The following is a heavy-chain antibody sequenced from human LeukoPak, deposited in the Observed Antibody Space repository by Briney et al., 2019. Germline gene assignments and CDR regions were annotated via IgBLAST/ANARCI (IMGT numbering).Heavy chain of an antibody. J-gene: IGHJ5*02. V-gene: IGHV4-59*01. D-gene: IGHD6-19*01. CDR1: GGSISSYY. CDR3: ARRSGYSSGWYTGPFNWFDP. CDR2: IYYSGST. Sequence: SETLSLTRTVSGGSISSYYWSWIRQPPGKGLEWIGYIYYSGSTNYNPSLKSRVTISVDTSKNQFSLKLSSVTAADTAVYYCARRSGYSSGWYTGPFNWFDPWGQGTLVTVSS.